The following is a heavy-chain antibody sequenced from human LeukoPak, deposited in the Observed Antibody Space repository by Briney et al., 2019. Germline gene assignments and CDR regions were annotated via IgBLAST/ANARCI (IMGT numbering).Heavy chain of an antibody. CDR1: GFTFSTYW. V-gene: IGHV3-74*01. CDR2: INGDGSST. Sequence: GRSLRLSCAASGFTFSTYWMHWGRQAPGKGLVWVSRINGDGSSTSYADSVKGRFTVSRDNAKNTLYLQMDSLGAEDTAIYYCSTERSLGYWGQGTLVTVSS. J-gene: IGHJ4*02. CDR3: STERSLGY. D-gene: IGHD6-13*01.